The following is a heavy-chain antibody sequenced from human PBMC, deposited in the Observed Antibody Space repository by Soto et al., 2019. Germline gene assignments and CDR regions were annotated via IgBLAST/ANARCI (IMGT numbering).Heavy chain of an antibody. CDR1: GGSMRRYY. J-gene: IGHJ2*01. CDR2: SHESGST. V-gene: IGHV4-59*01. D-gene: IGHD2-8*01. Sequence: QVQLQESGPGLVKPSETLSLTCSFSGGSMRRYYWSWIRQPPGKGLEWIGNSHESGSTNYNASLKSRVTISIDTSKSDFSLHLTSVTAEDTAVYYCARDVRPTGLAYFDLWGRGTLVTVSS. CDR3: ARDVRPTGLAYFDL.